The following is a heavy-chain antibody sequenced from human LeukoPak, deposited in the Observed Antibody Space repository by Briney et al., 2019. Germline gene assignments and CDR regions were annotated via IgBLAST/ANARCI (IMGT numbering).Heavy chain of an antibody. Sequence: ASVKVSCKASGYTFTSYAMSWVRQAPGQGLEWMGWINTNTGNPTYAQGFTGRFVFSLDTSVSTAYLQISSLKAEDTAVYYCARDSHYSNYDLKCVYWGQGTLVTVSS. CDR3: ARDSHYSNYDLKCVY. CDR2: INTNTGNP. CDR1: GYTFTSYA. V-gene: IGHV7-4-1*02. D-gene: IGHD4-11*01. J-gene: IGHJ4*02.